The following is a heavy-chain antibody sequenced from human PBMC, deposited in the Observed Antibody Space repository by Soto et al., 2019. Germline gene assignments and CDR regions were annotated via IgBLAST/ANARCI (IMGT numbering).Heavy chain of an antibody. Sequence: EVQLAESGGGLAQPGGALRLSCAASGFTRSGYAMDWVLQAPGKGLEYVSGISSNGVGTYYAKSVQGRFTIYRDNSKNTVYLQMGSLRPEDMAVYYCARRARPDFYYMDVWGKGTTVTVSS. D-gene: IGHD6-6*01. V-gene: IGHV3-64*01. CDR2: ISSNGVGT. CDR1: GFTRSGYA. CDR3: ARRARPDFYYMDV. J-gene: IGHJ6*03.